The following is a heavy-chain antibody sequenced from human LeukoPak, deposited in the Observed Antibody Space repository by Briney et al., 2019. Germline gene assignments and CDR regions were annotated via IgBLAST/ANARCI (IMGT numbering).Heavy chain of an antibody. V-gene: IGHV1-2*02. D-gene: IGHD6-13*01. J-gene: IGHJ4*02. CDR3: ARDSEAAAGLSFDY. CDR2: IHPKSGGT. CDR1: EFTFTDYY. Sequence: ASVKVSCKASEFTFTDYYMHWVRQAPGQGLEWMGCIHPKSGGTHYAQKFQGRVTMTRDTSISTAYMDLSRLRPDDTAVYYCARDSEAAAGLSFDYWGQGTPVTVSS.